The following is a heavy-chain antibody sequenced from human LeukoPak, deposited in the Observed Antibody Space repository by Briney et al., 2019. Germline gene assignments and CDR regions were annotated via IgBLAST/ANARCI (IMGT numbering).Heavy chain of an antibody. Sequence: SETLSLTCAVSGGSISSSNWWSWVRQPPGKGLEWIGEIYHSGSTNYNPSLKSRVTTSVDKSKNQFSLKLSSVTAADTAVYYCARVQGYSYGKGPYYFDYWGQGTLVTVSS. D-gene: IGHD5-18*01. CDR2: IYHSGST. J-gene: IGHJ4*02. CDR1: GGSISSSNW. CDR3: ARVQGYSYGKGPYYFDY. V-gene: IGHV4-4*02.